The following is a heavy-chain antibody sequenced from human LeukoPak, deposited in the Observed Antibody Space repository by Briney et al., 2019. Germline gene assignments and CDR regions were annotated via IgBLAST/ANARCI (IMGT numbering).Heavy chain of an antibody. J-gene: IGHJ4*02. Sequence: SEILSLTCTVSGGSISSTTYYWGWIRQPPRKGLEWIGTIYYSGTTYFNPSLKSRVTISVDTSKNQFSLELSSMTAADTAVYYCARDAHRGGIVATILSHPIFDYWGQGTLVTVSS. D-gene: IGHD2-15*01. CDR3: ARDAHRGGIVATILSHPIFDY. V-gene: IGHV4-39*02. CDR2: IYYSGTT. CDR1: GGSISSTTYY.